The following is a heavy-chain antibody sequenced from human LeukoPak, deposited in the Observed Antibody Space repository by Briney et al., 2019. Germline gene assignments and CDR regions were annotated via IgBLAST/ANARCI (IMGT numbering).Heavy chain of an antibody. CDR1: GYSFTSYW. CDR2: IYPGDSDT. CDR3: ARRGEQLVLGIDY. Sequence: GESLKISCKGSGYSFTSYWIGWVRQMLGKGLEWMGIIYPGDSDTRYSPSFQGQVTISADKSISTAYLQWSSLKASDTAMYYCARRGEQLVLGIDYWGQGTLVTVSS. J-gene: IGHJ4*02. D-gene: IGHD6-6*01. V-gene: IGHV5-51*01.